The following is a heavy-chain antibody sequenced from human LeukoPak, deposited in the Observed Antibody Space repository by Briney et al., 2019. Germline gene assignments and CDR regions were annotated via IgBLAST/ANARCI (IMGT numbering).Heavy chain of an antibody. V-gene: IGHV3-21*01. CDR3: ARDPYNGNYGDSYYYMDV. J-gene: IGHJ6*03. D-gene: IGHD1-26*01. Sequence: GGSLRLSCAASGFTFSSYNMNWVRQAPGKGLEWVSSITSSSSYTFYADSVKGRFTISRDNAKSSLYLQMNSLRAEDTAIYYCARDPYNGNYGDSYYYMDVWGKGTTVTISS. CDR2: ITSSSSYT. CDR1: GFTFSSYN.